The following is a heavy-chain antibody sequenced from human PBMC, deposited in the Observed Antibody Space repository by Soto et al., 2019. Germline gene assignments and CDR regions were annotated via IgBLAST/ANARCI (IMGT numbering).Heavy chain of an antibody. D-gene: IGHD4-17*01. V-gene: IGHV1-8*01. CDR3: ARGAGDYGDLNFDY. CDR1: GYTFTSYD. J-gene: IGHJ4*02. CDR2: MNPNSGNT. Sequence: GASVKVSCKASGYTFTSYDINWVRQATGQGLEWMGWMNPNSGNTGYAQKFQGRVTMTRNTSISTAYMEMSSLRSEDTAVYYCARGAGDYGDLNFDYWGQETLVTVSS.